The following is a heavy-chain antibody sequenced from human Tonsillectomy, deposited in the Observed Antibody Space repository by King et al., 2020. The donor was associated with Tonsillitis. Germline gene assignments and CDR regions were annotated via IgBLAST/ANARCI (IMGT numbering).Heavy chain of an antibody. Sequence: QLQESGPGLVKPSETLSLTCTVSVCSISSYYWSWIRQPPGKGMECIGYSIYIGSTNYNPSLQTRVTISVDKSKSQFSLTLSSVTAADTAVYYCARSFGSYYAFDIWGQGTMVTVSS. CDR1: VCSISSYY. CDR2: SIYIGST. V-gene: IGHV4-59*01. CDR3: ARSFGSYYAFDI. J-gene: IGHJ3*02. D-gene: IGHD1-26*01.